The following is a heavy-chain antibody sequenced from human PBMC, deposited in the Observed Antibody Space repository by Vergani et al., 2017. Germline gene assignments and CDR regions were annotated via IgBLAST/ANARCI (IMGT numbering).Heavy chain of an antibody. CDR3: AHRGPGLGFGELLGSQQRYSWFDP. CDR2: IYWDDDK. D-gene: IGHD3-10*01. CDR1: GFSLSTSGVG. V-gene: IGHV2-5*02. J-gene: IGHJ5*02. Sequence: QITLKESGPTLVKPTQTLTLTCTFSGFSLSTSGVGVGWIRKPPGKALEWLALIYWDDDKRYSPSLKSRLTINKDTSKNQVVLTVTNMDPVDTATYYCAHRGPGLGFGELLGSQQRYSWFDPWGQGTLVTVSS.